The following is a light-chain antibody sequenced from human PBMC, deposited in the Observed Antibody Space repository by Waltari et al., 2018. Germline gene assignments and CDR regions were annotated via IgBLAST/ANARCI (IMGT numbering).Light chain of an antibody. Sequence: IALTQSPGTLSLSPGERATLSCRASQSVSGSYLAWYQQKPGQAPRLLIYGASSRATGIPDRFGGSGSGTDFTLTISRLEPEDFAVYYWQQYGSSPLTFGGGTKVEIK. CDR2: GAS. J-gene: IGKJ4*01. CDR1: QSVSGSY. CDR3: QQYGSSPLT. V-gene: IGKV3-20*01.